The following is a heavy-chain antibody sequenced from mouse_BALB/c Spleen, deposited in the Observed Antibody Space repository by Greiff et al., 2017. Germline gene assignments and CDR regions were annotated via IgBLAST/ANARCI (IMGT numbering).Heavy chain of an antibody. Sequence: VKLMESGGGLVKPGGSLKLSCAASGFTFSSYAMSWVRQTPEKRLEWVASISSGGSTYYPDSVKGRFTISRDNARNILYLQMSSLRSEDTAMYYCARGKAMDYWGQGTSVTVSS. CDR3: ARGKAMDY. CDR1: GFTFSSYA. J-gene: IGHJ4*01. V-gene: IGHV5-6-5*01. CDR2: ISSGGST.